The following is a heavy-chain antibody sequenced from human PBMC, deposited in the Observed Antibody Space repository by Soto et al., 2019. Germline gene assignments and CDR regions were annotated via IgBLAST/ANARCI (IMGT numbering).Heavy chain of an antibody. J-gene: IGHJ4*02. CDR3: AREGSYSAYNFAHGIQLWYFDF. V-gene: IGHV4-4*07. CDR2: IFSSGST. D-gene: IGHD5-12*01. CDR1: GGSINTFY. Sequence: SETLSLTCTVSGGSINTFYWSWVRQPAGKGLEWIGRIFSSGSTSFNPSLESRVAMSVDTSKNHFSLNLSSVTAADMAVYYCAREGSYSAYNFAHGIQLWYFDFWGQGALVTV.